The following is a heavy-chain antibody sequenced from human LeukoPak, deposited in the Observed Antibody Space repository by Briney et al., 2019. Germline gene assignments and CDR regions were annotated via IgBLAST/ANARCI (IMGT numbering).Heavy chain of an antibody. D-gene: IGHD3-10*01. V-gene: IGHV1-8*01. CDR2: MNPNSGNT. J-gene: IGHJ4*02. CDR1: GYTFTSYD. Sequence: ASVKVSCKASGYTFTSYDINRVRQATGQGLEWMGWMNPNSGNTGYAQKFQGRVTMTRNTSISTAYMELSSLRSEDTAVYYCARVGYGSGSYPRWGQGTLVTVSS. CDR3: ARVGYGSGSYPR.